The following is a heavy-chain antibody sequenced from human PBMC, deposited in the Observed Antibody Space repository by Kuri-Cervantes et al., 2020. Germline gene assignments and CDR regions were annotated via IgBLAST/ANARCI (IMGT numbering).Heavy chain of an antibody. CDR1: GFNFNESS. CDR3: AKDTPAMGN. V-gene: IGHV3-33*03. J-gene: IGHJ4*02. D-gene: IGHD2-2*01. CDR2: IWYDGSNK. Sequence: GGSLRLSCLASGFNFNESSFHWVRQSPGKGLEWVAIIWYDGSNKYYADSVKGRFTISRDNTKNSLYLQMNSLRAEDTAMYYCAKDTPAMGNWGRGILVTVSS.